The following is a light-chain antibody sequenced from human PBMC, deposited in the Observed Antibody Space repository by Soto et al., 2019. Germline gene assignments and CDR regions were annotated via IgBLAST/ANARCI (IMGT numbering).Light chain of an antibody. CDR3: CSLTTSHTYV. CDR1: SSDIGHYDY. CDR2: RVT. V-gene: IGLV2-14*03. Sequence: QSALTQTASVSGSPGQSITISCTGTSSDIGHYDYVSWYQQHPGKAPKLMIYRVTYRPSGVSNRYSGSKSGNSASLTISGLQADDEADYYCCSLTTSHTYVFGSGTKLTVL. J-gene: IGLJ1*01.